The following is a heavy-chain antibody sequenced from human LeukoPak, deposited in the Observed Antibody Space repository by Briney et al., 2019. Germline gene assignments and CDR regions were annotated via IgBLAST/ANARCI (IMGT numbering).Heavy chain of an antibody. CDR3: VRSSMVRGVIVFDP. J-gene: IGHJ5*02. V-gene: IGHV4-34*01. CDR2: INHSGST. CDR1: GGSFSGYY. D-gene: IGHD3-10*01. Sequence: SETLSLTCAVYGGSFSGYYWSWIRQPPGKGLEWIGEINHSGSTNYNPSLKSRVTISVDTSKNQFSLKLSSVTAADTAVYYCVRSSMVRGVIVFDPWGQGTLVTVSS.